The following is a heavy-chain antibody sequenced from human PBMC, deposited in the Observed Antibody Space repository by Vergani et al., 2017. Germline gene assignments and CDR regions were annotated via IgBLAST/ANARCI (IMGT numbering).Heavy chain of an antibody. CDR3: TRDRRSSGWSPGY. CDR2: IRSKAYGGTT. D-gene: IGHD6-19*01. Sequence: EVQLVESGGGLVQPGRSLRLSCTASGFTFGDYAMSWFRQAPGKGLEWVGFIRSKAYGGTTEYAASVKGRFTISRDDSKSIAYLQMNSLKTEDTAVYYCTRDRRSSGWSPGYWGQGTLVTVSS. V-gene: IGHV3-49*03. J-gene: IGHJ4*02. CDR1: GFTFGDYA.